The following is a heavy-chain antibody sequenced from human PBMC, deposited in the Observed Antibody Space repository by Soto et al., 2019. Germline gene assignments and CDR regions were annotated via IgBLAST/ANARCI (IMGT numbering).Heavy chain of an antibody. CDR3: ARVVPTEYYYYYGMDV. CDR2: INAGNGNT. D-gene: IGHD5-12*01. J-gene: IGHJ6*02. V-gene: IGHV1-3*01. Sequence: QVQLVQSGAEVKKPGASVKVSCKASGYTFTSYAMHWVRQAPGQRLEWMGWINAGNGNTKYSQKFQGRVTITRDTSASTAYMELSSLRSEDTAVYYCARVVPTEYYYYYGMDVWGQVTTVTVSS. CDR1: GYTFTSYA.